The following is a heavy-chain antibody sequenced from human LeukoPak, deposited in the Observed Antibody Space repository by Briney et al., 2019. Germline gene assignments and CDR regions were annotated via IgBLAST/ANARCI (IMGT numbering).Heavy chain of an antibody. CDR1: GYSITRFS. CDR3: ARGHYDGSDTPILDALDT. V-gene: IGHV1-18*01. Sequence: ASVKVSCKASGYSITRFSLTWVRQAPGQGLEWMGWIRPYNGNTNYAQKLQGRVTMTTDTSTSTAYMELRSLRSDDTATYYCARGHYDGSDTPILDALDTWGQGTMVTVSS. D-gene: IGHD3-22*01. J-gene: IGHJ3*02. CDR2: IRPYNGNT.